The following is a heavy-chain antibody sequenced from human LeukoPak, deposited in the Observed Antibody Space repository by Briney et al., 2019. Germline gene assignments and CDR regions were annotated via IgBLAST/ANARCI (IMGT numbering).Heavy chain of an antibody. D-gene: IGHD4-11*01. CDR1: GFTVSSNY. CDR2: IYSGGST. CDR3: ARCPDYLAFDI. J-gene: IGHJ3*02. Sequence: GGSLRLSCAASGFTVSSNYMSWVRQAPGKGLEWVSVIYSGGSTYYADSVQGRFTISRDNSKNTLYLQMNSLRAEDTAVYYCARCPDYLAFDIWGQGTMVTVSS. V-gene: IGHV3-66*01.